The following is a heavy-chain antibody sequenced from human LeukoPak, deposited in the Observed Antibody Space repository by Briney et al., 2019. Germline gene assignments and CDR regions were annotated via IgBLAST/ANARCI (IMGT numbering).Heavy chain of an antibody. V-gene: IGHV1-69*04. CDR3: ARDGDAGAFDI. J-gene: IGHJ3*02. D-gene: IGHD7-27*01. CDR2: IIPILGIA. CDR1: GGTFSSYA. Sequence: GASVKVSCKASGGTFSSYAISWVRQAPGQGLEWMGRIIPILGIANYAQKFQGRVTITADKSTSTAYMELSSLRSEDTAVYYCARDGDAGAFDIWGQGTMVTVSS.